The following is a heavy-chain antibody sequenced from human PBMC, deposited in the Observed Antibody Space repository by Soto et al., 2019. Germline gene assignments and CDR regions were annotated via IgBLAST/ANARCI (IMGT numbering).Heavy chain of an antibody. CDR2: IYYSGST. CDR1: GGSVSSNSYY. J-gene: IGHJ4*02. V-gene: IGHV4-39*01. D-gene: IGHD6-19*01. CDR3: ARPTVAGIFDY. Sequence: SETLSLTCTVSGGSVSSNSYYWGWARQPPGKGLEWIGSIYYSGSTYYNPSLKSRVTISVDTSKNQFSLKLSSVTAADTAVYYCARPTVAGIFDYWGQGTLVTVSS.